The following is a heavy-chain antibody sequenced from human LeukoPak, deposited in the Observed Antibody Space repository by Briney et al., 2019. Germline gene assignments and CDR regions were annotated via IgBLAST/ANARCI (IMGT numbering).Heavy chain of an antibody. Sequence: PGGSLRLSCAASGFTLSSYAMSWVRQAPGKGLEWVSAISGSGGSTYYADSVKGRFTISRDNSKNTLSLQMNSLRAEDTGVYFCAKVKPAAGRGNYYDYWGQGTLVIVSS. CDR1: GFTLSSYA. CDR3: AKVKPAAGRGNYYDY. CDR2: ISGSGGST. J-gene: IGHJ4*02. V-gene: IGHV3-23*01. D-gene: IGHD6-13*01.